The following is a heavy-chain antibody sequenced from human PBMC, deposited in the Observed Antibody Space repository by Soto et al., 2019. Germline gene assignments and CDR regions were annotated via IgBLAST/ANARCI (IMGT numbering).Heavy chain of an antibody. V-gene: IGHV1-69*02. CDR3: ARVGYCGGDCYLDY. CDR1: GGTFSSYT. D-gene: IGHD2-21*02. CDR2: IIPILGIA. J-gene: IGHJ4*02. Sequence: QVQLVQSGAEVKKPGSSVKVSCKASGGTFSSYTISWVRQAPGQGLEWMGRIIPILGIANYAQKFQGRVTITADKSTSTAYMELSSLRSEDTAVYYCARVGYCGGDCYLDYWGQGTLVTVSS.